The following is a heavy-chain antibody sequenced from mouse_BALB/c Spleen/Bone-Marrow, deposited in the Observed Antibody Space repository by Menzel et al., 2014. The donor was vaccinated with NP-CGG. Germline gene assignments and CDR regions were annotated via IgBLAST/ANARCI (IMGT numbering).Heavy chain of an antibody. J-gene: IGHJ3*01. CDR3: TRIYYDYAWFAY. Sequence: EVHLVESGGGLVKPGGSLKLSCAASGFTFSSYTMSWVRQTPGKRLEWVATISSGGSYTYYPDSVKGRFTISRDNAKNTLYLQMSSLKSEDTAMYYCTRIYYDYAWFAYWGQGTLVTVSA. CDR1: GFTFSSYT. V-gene: IGHV5-6-4*01. D-gene: IGHD2-4*01. CDR2: ISSGGSYT.